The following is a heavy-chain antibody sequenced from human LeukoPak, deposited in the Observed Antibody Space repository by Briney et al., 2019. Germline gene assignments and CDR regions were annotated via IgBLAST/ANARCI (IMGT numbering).Heavy chain of an antibody. CDR3: ARDRPYCSSTSCYEANYYYYGMDV. CDR2: ISYDGSNK. V-gene: IGHV3-30-3*01. J-gene: IGHJ6*02. CDR1: GFTFSSYA. Sequence: GGSLRLSCAASGFTFSSYAMHWVRQAPGKGLEWVAVISYDGSNKYYADSVKGRFTISRDNSKNTLYLQMNGLRAEDTAVYYCARDRPYCSSTSCYEANYYYYGMDVWGQGTTVTVSS. D-gene: IGHD2-2*01.